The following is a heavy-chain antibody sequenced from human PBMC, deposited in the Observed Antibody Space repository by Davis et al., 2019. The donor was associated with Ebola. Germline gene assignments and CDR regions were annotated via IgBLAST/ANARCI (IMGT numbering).Heavy chain of an antibody. V-gene: IGHV3-15*01. CDR2: IKSKSDGGTT. Sequence: GESLKISCAASGFTFSNTWMSWVRQAPGKGLEWVGHIKSKSDGGTTDYAAPVKGRFTISRDDSKSTLYLQMNSLKTEDTAVYYCTTALLWFGELLFRNPYFFDYWGQGTLVTVSS. D-gene: IGHD3-10*01. CDR1: GFTFSNTW. CDR3: TTALLWFGELLFRNPYFFDY. J-gene: IGHJ4*02.